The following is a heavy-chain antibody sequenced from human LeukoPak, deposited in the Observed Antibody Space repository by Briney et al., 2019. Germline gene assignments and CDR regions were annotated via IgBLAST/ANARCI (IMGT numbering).Heavy chain of an antibody. CDR1: GGSISSSSYY. CDR3: ARDGGRTSSDAVEI. V-gene: IGHV4-39*07. D-gene: IGHD2-2*01. J-gene: IGHJ3*02. Sequence: SETLSLTCTVSGGSISSSSYYWGWIRQPPGKGLEWIGNIYYGGSSYYNPSLKTRVTISVDTSKNQFSLKLNSVTAADTAVYCCARDGGRTSSDAVEIWGQGTMVTVSS. CDR2: IYYGGSS.